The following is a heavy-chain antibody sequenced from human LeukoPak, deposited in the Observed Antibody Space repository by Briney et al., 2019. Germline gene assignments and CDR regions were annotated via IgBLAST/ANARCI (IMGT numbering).Heavy chain of an antibody. CDR1: GGSISRSNW. V-gene: IGHV4-4*02. CDR3: ARAGLSSWYYYYYYYMDV. CDR2: IYHSGST. J-gene: IGHJ6*03. Sequence: SETLSLTCAVSGGSISRSNWWSWVRQPPGKGLEWIGEIYHSGSTNYNPSLKSRVTISVDTSKNQFSLKLSSVTAADTAVYYCARAGLSSWYYYYYYYMDVWGKGTTVTISS. D-gene: IGHD6-13*01.